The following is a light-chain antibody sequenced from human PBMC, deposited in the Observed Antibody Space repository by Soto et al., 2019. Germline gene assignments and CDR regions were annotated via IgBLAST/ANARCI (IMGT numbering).Light chain of an antibody. J-gene: IGLJ1*01. CDR2: EGS. CDR3: CSYGCSSKFPYV. Sequence: QSALTQPASVSGSPEQSITISCTGTSSDIGTYNLVSWYQQHPGKAPKLIIYEGSERPSGVSNRFSGSKFGNTASLTISGLLPEDEADYYCCSYGCSSKFPYVFGTGTTVTVL. V-gene: IGLV2-23*03. CDR1: SSDIGTYNL.